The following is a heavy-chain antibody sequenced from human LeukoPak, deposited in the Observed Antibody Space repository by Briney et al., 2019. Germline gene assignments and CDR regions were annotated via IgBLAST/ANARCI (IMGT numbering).Heavy chain of an antibody. CDR2: ISSWCTYI. CDR1: GFTFGKYS. CDR3: ARAKTSGSYLYDY. V-gene: IGHV3-21*01. Sequence: PGGSLRLSCAASGFTFGKYSMNGARQAPGKGLEWVSSISSWCTYIFYAVPMKGRFTVTRDNAKKALYLHMISLRGEDTAVYYCARAKTSGSYLYDYWGQGSQVTVCS. D-gene: IGHD1-26*01. J-gene: IGHJ4*02.